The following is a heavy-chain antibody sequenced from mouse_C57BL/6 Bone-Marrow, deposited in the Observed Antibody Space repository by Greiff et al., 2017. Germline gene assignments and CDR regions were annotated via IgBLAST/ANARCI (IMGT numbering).Heavy chain of an antibody. CDR3: AREAITTGVDY. J-gene: IGHJ2*01. CDR1: GYTFTGSG. Sequence: QVQLQQSGAELARPGASVQLSCKASGYTFTGSGISWVKQSTGQVLEWIGEIYPRSGTTFYNEQFKGKATLTADKSASTAYMELRSLTSEDSAVYFCAREAITTGVDYWGQGTTLTVSS. CDR2: IYPRSGTT. V-gene: IGHV1-81*01. D-gene: IGHD1-1*01.